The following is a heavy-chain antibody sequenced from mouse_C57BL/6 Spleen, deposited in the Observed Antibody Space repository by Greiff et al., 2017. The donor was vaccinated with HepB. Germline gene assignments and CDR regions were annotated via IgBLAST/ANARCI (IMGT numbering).Heavy chain of an antibody. V-gene: IGHV1-26*01. CDR2: INPNNGGT. D-gene: IGHD1-1*01. CDR1: GYTFTDYY. Sequence: VQLQQSGPELVKPGASVKISCKASGYTFTDYYMNWVKQSHGKSLEWIGDINPNNGGTSYNQKFKGKATLTVDKSSSTAYMELRSLTSEDSAVYYCARSNPPYYYGSSYRYFDVWGTGTTVTVSS. J-gene: IGHJ1*03. CDR3: ARSNPPYYYGSSYRYFDV.